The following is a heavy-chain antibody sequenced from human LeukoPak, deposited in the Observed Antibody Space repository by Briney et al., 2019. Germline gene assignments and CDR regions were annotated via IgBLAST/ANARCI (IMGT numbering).Heavy chain of an antibody. J-gene: IGHJ4*02. V-gene: IGHV3-30*04. CDR1: GLTFSTNP. CDR2: ISYDGNAK. CDR3: ARSPSDGYNYLDY. Sequence: PGRSLRLSCTASGLTFSTNPMHWVRQAPGKGLEWVAVISYDGNAKCYADSVKGRFTISRDNSKNTLYVQMNSLRPGDTAVYYCARSPSDGYNYLDYWGQGTLVTVSS. D-gene: IGHD5-24*01.